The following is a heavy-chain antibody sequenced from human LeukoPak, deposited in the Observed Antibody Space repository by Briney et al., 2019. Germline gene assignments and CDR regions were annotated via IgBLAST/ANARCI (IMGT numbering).Heavy chain of an antibody. J-gene: IGHJ4*02. CDR1: GFTFSNYG. CDR3: ARGDARDYFDS. V-gene: IGHV3-33*01. Sequence: GRSLRLSCAASGFTFSNYGMHWVRQAPGKGLEWVAVIWNDGSNKYYADSVKGRFTISRDNSKNTQHLQMNSLRAEDTAVYYCARGDARDYFDSWGQGTLVTVSS. CDR2: IWNDGSNK.